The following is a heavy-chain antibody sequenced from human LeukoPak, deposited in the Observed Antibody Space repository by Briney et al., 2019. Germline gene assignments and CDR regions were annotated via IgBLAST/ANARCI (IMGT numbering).Heavy chain of an antibody. CDR1: GYSISTGYY. CDR3: ARLPHNVDTAMVGNMDV. J-gene: IGHJ6*03. D-gene: IGHD5-18*01. CDR2: IYYSGST. V-gene: IGHV4-38-2*02. Sequence: PSETLSLTCTVSGYSISTGYYWGWIRQPPGKGLEWIGSIYYSGSTYYNPSLKSRVTISVDTSKNQFSLKLSSVTAADTAVYYCARLPHNVDTAMVGNMDVWGKGTTVTVSS.